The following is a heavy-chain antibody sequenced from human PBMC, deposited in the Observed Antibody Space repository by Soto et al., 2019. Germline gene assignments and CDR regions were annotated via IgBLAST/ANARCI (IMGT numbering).Heavy chain of an antibody. CDR3: AKVWGGSYRPYFDY. V-gene: IGHV3-23*01. Sequence: GGSLRLSCAASGFTFSGYAMSWVRQAPGKGLEWVSAISGSGGSTYYADSMKGRFTISRDNSKNTLYLQMNSLRAEDTAVYYCAKVWGGSYRPYFDYWGQGTLVTVSS. CDR2: ISGSGGST. D-gene: IGHD1-26*01. J-gene: IGHJ4*02. CDR1: GFTFSGYA.